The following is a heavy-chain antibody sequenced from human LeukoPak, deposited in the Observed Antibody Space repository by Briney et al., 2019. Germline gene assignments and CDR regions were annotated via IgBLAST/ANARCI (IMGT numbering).Heavy chain of an antibody. CDR2: ISYDGSNE. D-gene: IGHD5-12*01. CDR3: ARDKTFIATTTTGYFEY. Sequence: GRSLRLSCAASGFTFSSNAMHWVRQAPGKGLEGVAVISYDGSNEYYADSVKGRFTISRDNSKNTLYLQMNSLRGADTAVYYCARDKTFIATTTTGYFEYWGQGALVTVFS. CDR1: GFTFSSNA. J-gene: IGHJ4*02. V-gene: IGHV3-30-3*01.